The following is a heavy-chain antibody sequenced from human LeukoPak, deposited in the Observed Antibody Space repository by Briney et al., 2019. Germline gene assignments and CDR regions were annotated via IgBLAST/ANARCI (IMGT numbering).Heavy chain of an antibody. V-gene: IGHV3-74*01. CDR3: ARGPLFGEFKGFDP. J-gene: IGHJ5*02. D-gene: IGHD3-10*01. Sequence: GGSLRLSCAASGFTFNNYWMRWVRQAPGKGLVWVSNINSDGSSTNYADSVKGRFTISRDNAKNSLYLQMNSLRAEDTALYHCARGPLFGEFKGFDPWGQGNLVTVSS. CDR1: GFTFNNYW. CDR2: INSDGSST.